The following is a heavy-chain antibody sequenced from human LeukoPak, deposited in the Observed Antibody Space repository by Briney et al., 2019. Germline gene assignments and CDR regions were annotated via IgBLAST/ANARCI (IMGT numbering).Heavy chain of an antibody. CDR1: GFTFSDYY. CDR2: IYSGGTT. Sequence: GGSLRLSCAASGFTFSDYYMSWIRQAPGKGLEWVSVIYSGGTTYYADSVKGRFTISRDNSKNTLYLQMNSLRAEDTAVYYCARRAGGYSHPYDYWGRGILVTVSS. D-gene: IGHD4-23*01. CDR3: ARRAGGYSHPYDY. V-gene: IGHV3-53*01. J-gene: IGHJ4*02.